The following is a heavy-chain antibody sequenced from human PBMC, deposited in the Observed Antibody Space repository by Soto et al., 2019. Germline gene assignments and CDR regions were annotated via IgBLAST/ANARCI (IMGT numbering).Heavy chain of an antibody. CDR3: ASSIAVAGITNWFDP. V-gene: IGHV4-31*03. D-gene: IGHD6-19*01. J-gene: IGHJ5*02. Sequence: PSETLSLTCTVSGGSISSGGYYWSWIRQHPGKGLEWIGYIYYSGSTYYNPSLKSRVTISVDTSKNQFSLKLSSATAADTAVYYCASSIAVAGITNWFDPWGQGTLVTVSS. CDR1: GGSISSGGYY. CDR2: IYYSGST.